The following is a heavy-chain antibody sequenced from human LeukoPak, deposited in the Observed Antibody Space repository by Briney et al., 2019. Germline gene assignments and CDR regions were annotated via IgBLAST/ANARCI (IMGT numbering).Heavy chain of an antibody. D-gene: IGHD6-19*01. J-gene: IGHJ4*02. CDR3: ARGYSSGWHVFDY. CDR2: TNAGNGNT. V-gene: IGHV1-3*01. CDR1: GYTFTSYA. Sequence: ASVKVSCKASGYTFTSYAMHWVRQAPGQRLEWMGWTNAGNGNTKYSQKFQGRVTITRDTSASTAYMELSSLRSEDTAVYYCARGYSSGWHVFDYWGQGTLVTVSS.